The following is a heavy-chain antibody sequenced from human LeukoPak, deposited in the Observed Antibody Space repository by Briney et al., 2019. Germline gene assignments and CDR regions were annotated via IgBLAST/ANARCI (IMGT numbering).Heavy chain of an antibody. D-gene: IGHD3-3*01. CDR1: GGSISSSGYY. V-gene: IGHV4-39*07. J-gene: IGHJ6*03. CDR3: ARDYDFWSGYYDYYYMDV. Sequence: SETLSLTCTVSGGSISSSGYYWGWIRQPPGKGLEWIGSIYYSGSTYYNPSLKSRVTISVDTSKNQFSLKLSSVTAADTAVYYCARDYDFWSGYYDYYYMDVWGKGTTVTVSS. CDR2: IYYSGST.